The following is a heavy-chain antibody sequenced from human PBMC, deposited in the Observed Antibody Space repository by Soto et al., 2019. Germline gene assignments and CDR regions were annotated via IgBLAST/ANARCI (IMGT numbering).Heavy chain of an antibody. CDR1: GGSVSSGSYY. V-gene: IGHV4-61*01. Sequence: QVQLQESGPGLVKPSETLSLTCTVSGGSVSSGSYYWSWIRQPPGKGLEWIGYIYYSGSTNYNPSRKSRVTSSVDTSKNQFSLKLSSGTAAETAVYYCARSLTDYDFWSGPPPPGWFDPWGQGTLVTVSS. J-gene: IGHJ5*02. CDR2: IYYSGST. CDR3: ARSLTDYDFWSGPPPPGWFDP. D-gene: IGHD3-3*01.